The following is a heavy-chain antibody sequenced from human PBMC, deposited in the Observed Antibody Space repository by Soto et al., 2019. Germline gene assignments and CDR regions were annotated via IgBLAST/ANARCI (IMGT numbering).Heavy chain of an antibody. CDR2: ISAYNGNT. D-gene: IGHD2-15*01. CDR3: ARLIGPYCSGGSCYSHAFDI. V-gene: IGHV1-18*01. Sequence: GASVKVSCKASGYTFTSYGISWVRQAPGQGLEWMGWISAYNGNTNYAQKLQGRVTMTTDTSTSTAYMELRSLRSEDTAVYYFARLIGPYCSGGSCYSHAFDIWGQGTMVTVSS. CDR1: GYTFTSYG. J-gene: IGHJ3*02.